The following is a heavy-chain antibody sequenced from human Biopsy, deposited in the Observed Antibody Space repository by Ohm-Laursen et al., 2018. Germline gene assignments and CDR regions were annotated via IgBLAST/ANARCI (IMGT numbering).Heavy chain of an antibody. V-gene: IGHV3-74*01. J-gene: IGHJ5*01. CDR3: ARDASQGFDS. Sequence: LRLSCTASGFTFNNYWMHWVRQAPGKGLVWVSRSNTDGSHTNYADSVKGRFTTSTDNAKNTLYLYMSSLTVEDTAVYFCARDASQGFDSWGQGTLVTVSS. CDR1: GFTFNNYW. CDR2: SNTDGSHT.